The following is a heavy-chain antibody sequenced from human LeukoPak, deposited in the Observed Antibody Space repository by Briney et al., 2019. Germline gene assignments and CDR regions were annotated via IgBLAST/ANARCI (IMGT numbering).Heavy chain of an antibody. CDR2: INPDGSAN. V-gene: IGHV3-7*01. J-gene: IGHJ4*02. CDR1: EFMFNKYY. Sequence: GGSLRLSCAVFEFMFNKYYMGWVRRAPGKGLEWVASINPDGSANYYMDSVKGRFTVSRDNAGNSLFLQMNSLRVEDTAVYYCAREGTPYSSDYWGQGTLITVSS. CDR3: AREGTPYSSDY. D-gene: IGHD6-13*01.